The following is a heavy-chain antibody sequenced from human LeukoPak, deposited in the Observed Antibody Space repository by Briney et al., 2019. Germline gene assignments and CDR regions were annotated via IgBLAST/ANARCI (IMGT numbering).Heavy chain of an antibody. CDR1: EFTFSRNV. Sequence: GSSLRLSCAASEFTFSRNVMHWVRQAPGKGLEWVALISFDGNNKFYADSVKGRFTISRDNSRNTLYLQMNSLSGEDAAVYSCARGGIPTGPYYYFYYIDVSGKGTAVTVSS. V-gene: IGHV3-30*01. CDR3: ARGGIPTGPYYYFYYIDV. CDR2: ISFDGNNK. J-gene: IGHJ6*03. D-gene: IGHD3-10*01.